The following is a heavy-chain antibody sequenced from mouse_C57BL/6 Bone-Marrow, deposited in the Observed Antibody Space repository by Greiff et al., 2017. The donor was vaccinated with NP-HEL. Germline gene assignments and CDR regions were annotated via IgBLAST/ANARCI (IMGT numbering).Heavy chain of an antibody. CDR2: IDPSDSYT. CDR1: GYTFTSYW. D-gene: IGHD1-1*01. V-gene: IGHV1-59*01. CDR3: ARGLLRSAWFAY. J-gene: IGHJ3*01. Sequence: QVQLQQPGAELVRPGTSVKLSCKASGYTFTSYWMPWVKQRPGQGLEWIGVIDPSDSYTNYNQKFKGKATLTVDTSSSTAYMQLSSLTSEDSAVYYCARGLLRSAWFAYWGQGTLVTVSA.